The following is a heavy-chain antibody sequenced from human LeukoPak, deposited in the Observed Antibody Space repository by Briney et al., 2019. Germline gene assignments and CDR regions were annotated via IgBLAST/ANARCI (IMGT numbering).Heavy chain of an antibody. CDR2: VYYTGVT. V-gene: IGHV4-59*08. Sequence: SETLSLTCTVSGGSISTYYWSWIRQPPGKGLEWIGYVYYTGVTNYNPSLKSRVTISVDTSKNQFSLKLSSVTAADTAVYYCARAVIPYYFDYWGQGTLVTVSS. J-gene: IGHJ4*02. CDR3: ARAVIPYYFDY. D-gene: IGHD4-11*01. CDR1: GGSISTYY.